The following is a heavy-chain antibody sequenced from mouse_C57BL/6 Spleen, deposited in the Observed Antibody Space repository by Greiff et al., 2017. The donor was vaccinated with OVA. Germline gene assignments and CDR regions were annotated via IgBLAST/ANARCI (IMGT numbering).Heavy chain of an antibody. CDR1: GYTFTDYN. Sequence: EVKLQESGPELVKPGASVKIPCKASGYTFTDYNMDWVKQSHGKSLEWIGDINPNNGGTIYNQKFKGKATLTVDKSSSTAYMELRSLTSEDTAVYYCARRDYSNYGGFAYWGQGTLVTVSA. CDR2: INPNNGGT. V-gene: IGHV1-18*01. CDR3: ARRDYSNYGGFAY. D-gene: IGHD2-5*01. J-gene: IGHJ3*01.